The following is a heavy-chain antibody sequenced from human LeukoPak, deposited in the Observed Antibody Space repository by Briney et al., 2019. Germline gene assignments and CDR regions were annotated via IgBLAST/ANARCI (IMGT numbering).Heavy chain of an antibody. V-gene: IGHV3-9*01. J-gene: IGHJ5*02. CDR2: ISWNSGSI. CDR1: GFTFDDYA. Sequence: GGSLRLSCAASGFTFDDYAMHWVRQAPGKGLEWVSGISWNSGSIGYADSVKGRFTISRDNAKNSLYLQMNSLRAEDTALYYCAKEPEGFDPWGQGTLVTVSP. CDR3: AKEPEGFDP.